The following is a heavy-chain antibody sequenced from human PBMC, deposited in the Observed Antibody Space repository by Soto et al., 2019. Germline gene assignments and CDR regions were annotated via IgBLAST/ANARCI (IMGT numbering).Heavy chain of an antibody. Sequence: GGSLRLSCTASGFTFNTYGVHWVRQAPGKGLEWVALISSDATTKIYGDSVKGRFTTSRDNPKNTLYLQMNSLLPEDTAVYYCAAHSGKYWNLFDSWGLGTLVTVSS. V-gene: IGHV3-30*03. CDR2: ISSDATTK. CDR3: AAHSGKYWNLFDS. J-gene: IGHJ4*02. D-gene: IGHD1-1*01. CDR1: GFTFNTYG.